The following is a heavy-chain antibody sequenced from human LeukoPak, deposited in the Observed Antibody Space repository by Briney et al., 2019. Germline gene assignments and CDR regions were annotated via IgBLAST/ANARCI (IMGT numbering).Heavy chain of an antibody. V-gene: IGHV3-23*01. Sequence: GGSLRLSCAASEFTFINYGMSWVRQAPGKGLEWVSAIGTSGVNTYYADSVKGRFTISRDNSKNTLFLQINSLRAEDTAVYYCAKSFGAFWYFDLWGCGTLVTVSS. CDR3: AKSFGAFWYFDL. CDR1: EFTFINYG. D-gene: IGHD3-10*01. J-gene: IGHJ2*01. CDR2: IGTSGVNT.